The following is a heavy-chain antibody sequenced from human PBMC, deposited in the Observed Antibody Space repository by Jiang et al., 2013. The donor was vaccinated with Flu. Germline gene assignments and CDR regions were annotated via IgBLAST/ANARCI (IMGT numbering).Heavy chain of an antibody. CDR3: ARGGYDSSGYYPYNWFDP. CDR2: IIPIFGTA. Sequence: GAEVKKPGSSVKVSCKASGGTFSSYAISWVRQAPGQGLEWMGGIIPIFGTANYAQKFQGRVTITADKSTSTAYMELSSLRSEDTAVYYCARGGYDSSGYYPYNWFDPWGQGTLVTVSS. V-gene: IGHV1-69*06. CDR1: GGTFSSYA. D-gene: IGHD3-22*01. J-gene: IGHJ5*02.